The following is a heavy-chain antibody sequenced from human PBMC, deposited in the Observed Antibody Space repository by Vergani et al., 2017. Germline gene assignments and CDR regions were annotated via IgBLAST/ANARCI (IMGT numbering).Heavy chain of an antibody. CDR2: ILPIFATA. CDR3: ARDRQAVAVTPSLDY. D-gene: IGHD6-19*01. Sequence: QVQLVQSGAEVKKPGSSVKVSCKASGGTFSSYAISWVRQAPGQGLEWMGRILPIFATANYAQKFQGRVTITADKSTSTAYMELCSLRSEDTAVYYCARDRQAVAVTPSLDYWGQGTLVTVSS. V-gene: IGHV1-69*14. J-gene: IGHJ4*02. CDR1: GGTFSSYA.